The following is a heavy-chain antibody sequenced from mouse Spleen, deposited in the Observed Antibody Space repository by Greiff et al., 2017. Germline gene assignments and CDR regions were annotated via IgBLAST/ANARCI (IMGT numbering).Heavy chain of an antibody. V-gene: IGHV3-8*01. CDR1: GYSITSDY. D-gene: IGHD1-2*01. CDR2: ISYSGST. Sequence: EVKLEESGPGLAKPSQTLSLTCSVTGYSITSDYWNWIRKFPGNKLEYMGYISYSGSTYYNPSLKSRISITRDTSKNQYYLQLNSVTTEDTATYYCARSITTATRWYAMDYWGQGTSVTVSS. J-gene: IGHJ4*01. CDR3: ARSITTATRWYAMDY.